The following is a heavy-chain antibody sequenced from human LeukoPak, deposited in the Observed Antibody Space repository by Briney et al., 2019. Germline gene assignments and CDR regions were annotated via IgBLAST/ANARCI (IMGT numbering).Heavy chain of an antibody. Sequence: PGGSLRLSRAASGFTFSNAWMSWVRQAPGKGLEWVGRIKSKTDDETAEYAAPVKGRFTISRDDSKNTLYLQMNSLKTEDTGVYYCTTDLRWELPPTDYWGQGTLVTVSS. CDR2: IKSKTDDETA. CDR1: GFTFSNAW. V-gene: IGHV3-15*01. D-gene: IGHD1-26*01. J-gene: IGHJ4*02. CDR3: TTDLRWELPPTDY.